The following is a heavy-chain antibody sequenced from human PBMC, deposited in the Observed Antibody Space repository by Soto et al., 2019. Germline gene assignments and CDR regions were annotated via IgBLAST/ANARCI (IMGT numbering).Heavy chain of an antibody. CDR1: GGSISSGGYY. J-gene: IGHJ6*02. CDR2: IYYSGST. CDR3: ARAAAAMAMDV. Sequence: SETLSLTCTVSGGSISSGGYYWSWIRQHPGKGLEWIGYIYYSGSTYYNPSLKSRVTISVDTSKNQFSLKLSSVTAAGTAVDYCARAAAAMAMDVWGQGTTVTVSS. V-gene: IGHV4-31*03. D-gene: IGHD5-18*01.